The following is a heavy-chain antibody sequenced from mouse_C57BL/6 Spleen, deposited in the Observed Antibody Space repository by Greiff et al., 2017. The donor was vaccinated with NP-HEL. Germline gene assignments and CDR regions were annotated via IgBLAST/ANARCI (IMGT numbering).Heavy chain of an antibody. Sequence: EVNVVESGGGLVKPGGSLKLSCAASGFTFSSYAMSWVRQTPEKRLEWVATISDGGSYTYYPDNVKGRFTISRDNAKNNLYLQMSHLKSEDTAMYYCARDKDSHYFDYWGQGTTLTVSS. V-gene: IGHV5-4*01. D-gene: IGHD1-3*01. J-gene: IGHJ2*01. CDR1: GFTFSSYA. CDR3: ARDKDSHYFDY. CDR2: ISDGGSYT.